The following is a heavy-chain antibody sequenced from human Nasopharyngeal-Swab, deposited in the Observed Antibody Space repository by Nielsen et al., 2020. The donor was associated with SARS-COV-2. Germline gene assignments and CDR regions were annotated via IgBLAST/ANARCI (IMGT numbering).Heavy chain of an antibody. V-gene: IGHV3-48*04. J-gene: IGHJ4*02. CDR2: ISRSRSTI. CDR3: ARGRGVVLDH. Sequence: GESLKISCVASGFTFSNHNINWVRQAPGKGLEWISYISRSRSTIYYADSVKGRFTISRDNAKDSLYLQMSDLRVEDTAVYYCARGRGVVLDHWGQGTLVTVSS. D-gene: IGHD3-10*01. CDR1: GFTFSNHN.